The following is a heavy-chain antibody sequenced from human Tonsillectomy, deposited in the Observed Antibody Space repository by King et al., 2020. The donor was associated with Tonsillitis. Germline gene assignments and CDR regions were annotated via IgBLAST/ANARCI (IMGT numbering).Heavy chain of an antibody. CDR1: GFTFSSYA. D-gene: IGHD3-22*01. CDR2: MSESGGST. Sequence: VQLLESGGGLVQPGGSLRLSCAASGFTFSSYARIWVRQAPGTVREWVAAMSESGGSTYYADSVKGRFTISRDNSKNTLYLQMNSLRAEDTAVYYCAKVTMIVVVICWGQGTLVTVSS. J-gene: IGHJ4*02. CDR3: AKVTMIVVVIC. V-gene: IGHV3-23*01.